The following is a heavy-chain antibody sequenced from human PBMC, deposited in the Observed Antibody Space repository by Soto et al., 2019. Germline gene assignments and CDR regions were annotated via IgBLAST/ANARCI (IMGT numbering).Heavy chain of an antibody. Sequence: GGSLSLSCAASGFTFSSYGIHWVRQAPGRGLEGVGLVEYDGNAKLYADSVKGRFTISRDNSKNAAFLHVNSLRVEDTAVYYCAREGDDHCSGNSCFHYYGLDVWGQGTTVTVSS. CDR1: GFTFSSYG. CDR3: AREGDDHCSGNSCFHYYGLDV. CDR2: VEYDGNAK. V-gene: IGHV3-33*01. D-gene: IGHD2-2*01. J-gene: IGHJ6*02.